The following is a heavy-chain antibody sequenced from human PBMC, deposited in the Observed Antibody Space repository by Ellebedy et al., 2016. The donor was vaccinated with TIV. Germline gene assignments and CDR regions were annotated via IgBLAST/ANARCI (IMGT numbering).Heavy chain of an antibody. CDR2: IYYSGST. CDR1: GGSISSSSYY. Sequence: GSLRLSXTVSGGSISSSSYYWSWIRQPPGKGLEWIGYIYYSGSTNYNPSLKSRVTISVDTSKNQFSLKLSSVTAADTAVYYCARDSSGWYVGWFDPWGQGTLVTVSS. D-gene: IGHD6-19*01. V-gene: IGHV4-61*01. CDR3: ARDSSGWYVGWFDP. J-gene: IGHJ5*02.